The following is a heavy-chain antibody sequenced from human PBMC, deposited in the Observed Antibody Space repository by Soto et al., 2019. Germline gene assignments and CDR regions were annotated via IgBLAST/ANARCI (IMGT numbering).Heavy chain of an antibody. CDR1: GFSFSDYY. J-gene: IGHJ6*02. Sequence: QVQLVESGGDLVKPGGSLRLSCVASGFSFSDYYINWVRQAPGKGLEWISYISSSTNAVSYGDSVKGRFIISRDNARNSAFLQMNDLRPEDTAVYYCARGTLAYCRGSKCNYGDPAMDVWGQGTTVTVSS. CDR3: ARGTLAYCRGSKCNYGDPAMDV. CDR2: ISSSTNAV. D-gene: IGHD2-21*01. V-gene: IGHV3-11*04.